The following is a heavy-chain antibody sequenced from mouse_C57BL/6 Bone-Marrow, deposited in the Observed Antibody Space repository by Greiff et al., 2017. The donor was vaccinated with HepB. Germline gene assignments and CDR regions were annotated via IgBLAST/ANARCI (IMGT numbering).Heavy chain of an antibody. J-gene: IGHJ2*01. CDR2: INPNNGGT. Sequence: EVQLQQSGPELVKPGASVKISCKASGYTFTDYYMNWVKQSQGKSLEWIGDINPNNGGTSHNQKFKGKATLTVDKSSSTAYMELRSLTSEDSAVYDCARLRWLLPHYFDYWGQGTTLTVSS. CDR3: ARLRWLLPHYFDY. CDR1: GYTFTDYY. D-gene: IGHD2-3*01. V-gene: IGHV1-26*01.